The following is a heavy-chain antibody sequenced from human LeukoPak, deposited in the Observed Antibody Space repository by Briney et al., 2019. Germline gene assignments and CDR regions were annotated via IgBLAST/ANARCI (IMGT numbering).Heavy chain of an antibody. CDR2: ISSNGGST. V-gene: IGHV3-64*01. D-gene: IGHD6-13*01. J-gene: IGHJ4*02. CDR1: GFTFSSYA. Sequence: GGSLRLSCAASGFTFSSYAMHWVRQAPGKGLEYVSAISSNGGSTYYANSVKGRFTISRDNSKNTLYLQMGSLRAEDMAVYYCARDLGIGYSSSSPSGYWGQGTLVTVSS. CDR3: ARDLGIGYSSSSPSGY.